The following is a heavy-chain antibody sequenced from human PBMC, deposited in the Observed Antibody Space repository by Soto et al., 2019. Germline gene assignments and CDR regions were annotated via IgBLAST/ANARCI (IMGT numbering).Heavy chain of an antibody. CDR2: IYPGDSDT. J-gene: IGHJ6*02. CDR1: GYSFTSYW. Sequence: GESLKISCKGSGYSFTSYWIGWVRQMPGKGLEWMGIIYPGDSDTRYSPSFQGQVTISADKSISTAYLQWSSLKASDTAMYYCARQPPASIAARRGPYQYYYYYYGMDVWGQGTTVTVSS. CDR3: ARQPPASIAARRGPYQYYYYYYGMDV. V-gene: IGHV5-51*01. D-gene: IGHD6-6*01.